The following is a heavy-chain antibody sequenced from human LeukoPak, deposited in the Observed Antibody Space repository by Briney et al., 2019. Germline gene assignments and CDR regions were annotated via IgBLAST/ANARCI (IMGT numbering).Heavy chain of an antibody. CDR2: IYYSRST. V-gene: IGHV4-59*01. Sequence: SETLSLTCTVSGGSISNYYWSWIRQPPGKGLEWIGYIYYSRSTNYNPSLKSRMTISVDTSKNQFSLKLSSVTAADTAVYYCARGGLSGDYDIFDYWGQGTLVTVSS. CDR1: GGSISNYY. D-gene: IGHD4-17*01. CDR3: ARGGLSGDYDIFDY. J-gene: IGHJ4*02.